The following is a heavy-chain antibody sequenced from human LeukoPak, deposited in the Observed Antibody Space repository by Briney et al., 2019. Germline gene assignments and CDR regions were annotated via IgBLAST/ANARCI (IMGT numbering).Heavy chain of an antibody. J-gene: IGHJ6*02. CDR3: ARLAPVGYYYYGMDV. V-gene: IGHV3-21*01. Sequence: ETLSLTCTVSGRSISGYYWSWIRQPPGKGLEWVSSISSSSSYIYYADSVKGRFTISRDNAKNSLYLQMNSLRAEDPAVYYCARLAPVGYYYYGMDVWGQGTTVTVSS. D-gene: IGHD4-23*01. CDR1: GRSISGYY. CDR2: ISSSSSYI.